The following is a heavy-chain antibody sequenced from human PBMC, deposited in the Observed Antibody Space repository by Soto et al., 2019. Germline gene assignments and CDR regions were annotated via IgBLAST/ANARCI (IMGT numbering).Heavy chain of an antibody. CDR2: ISYDGSNK. V-gene: IGHV3-30-3*01. J-gene: IGHJ4*02. CDR3: ARSSTPLMITLGGVISY. D-gene: IGHD3-16*02. Sequence: QVQLVESGGGVVQPGRSLRLSCAASGFIFSSYAMHWVRQAPGKGLEWVAVISYDGSNKYYADSVKGRFTISRDNSKNTLYLQMNCLRAVDTAVYYCARSSTPLMITLGGVISYWGQGTLVTVSS. CDR1: GFIFSSYA.